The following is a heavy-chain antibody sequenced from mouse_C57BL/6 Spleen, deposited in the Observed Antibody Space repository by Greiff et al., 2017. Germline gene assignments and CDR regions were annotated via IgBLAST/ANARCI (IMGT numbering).Heavy chain of an antibody. V-gene: IGHV1-72*01. CDR3: ARMGAYYDYDDAY. CDR2: IDPNSGGT. Sequence: QVQLKQPGAELVKPGASVKLSCKASGYTFTSYWMHWVKQRPGRGLEWIGRIDPNSGGTKYNEKFKSKATLTVDKPSSTAYMQLSSLTSEDSAVYYCARMGAYYDYDDAYWGQGTLVTVSA. CDR1: GYTFTSYW. D-gene: IGHD2-4*01. J-gene: IGHJ3*01.